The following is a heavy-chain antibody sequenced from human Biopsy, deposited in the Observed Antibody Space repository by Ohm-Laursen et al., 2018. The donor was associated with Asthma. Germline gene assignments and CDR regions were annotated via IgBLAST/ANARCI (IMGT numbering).Heavy chain of an antibody. D-gene: IGHD7-27*01. CDR1: GFTFMGYH. V-gene: IGHV1-2*06. CDR2: INPNGGGT. CDR3: ARGRKSPGDRWFDP. J-gene: IGHJ5*02. Sequence: ASVKVSCKASGFTFMGYHIFWMRQAPGQGLEWMGRINPNGGGTHYAQKFQGRVTLTRDTSISTAYMDLSALTSDDTAVYYCARGRKSPGDRWFDPWGQGTLVTVSS.